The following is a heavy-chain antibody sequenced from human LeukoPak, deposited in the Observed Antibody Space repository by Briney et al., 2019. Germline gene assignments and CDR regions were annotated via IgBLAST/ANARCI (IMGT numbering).Heavy chain of an antibody. J-gene: IGHJ4*02. CDR2: IKQDGSEK. V-gene: IGHV3-7*04. CDR1: GLTFSSYW. D-gene: IGHD3-10*01. CDR3: ATDSSGSGGSYYNY. Sequence: GGSLRLSCAASGLTFSSYWMSWVRQAPGKGLEWVANIKQDGSEKYYVDSVKGRFTISRDNAKNSLYLQMNSLRAEDTAVYYCATDSSGSGGSYYNYWGQGSLVTVSS.